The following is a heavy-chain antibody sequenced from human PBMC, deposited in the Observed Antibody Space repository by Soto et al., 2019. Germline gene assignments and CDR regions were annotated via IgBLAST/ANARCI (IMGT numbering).Heavy chain of an antibody. V-gene: IGHV6-1*01. Sequence: PSQTLSLTCAISGDSVSSNSAAWNWIRQSPSRGLEWLGRTYYRSKWYNDYAVSVKSRITINPDTFKNQFSLQLNSVTPEDTAVYYCARDHGVVVAAVYYYGMDVWGQGTTVTVSS. CDR1: GDSVSSNSAA. CDR3: ARDHGVVVAAVYYYGMDV. CDR2: TYYRSKWYN. J-gene: IGHJ6*02. D-gene: IGHD2-15*01.